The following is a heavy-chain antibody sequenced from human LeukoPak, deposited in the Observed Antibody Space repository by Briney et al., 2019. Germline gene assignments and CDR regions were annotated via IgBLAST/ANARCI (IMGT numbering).Heavy chain of an antibody. V-gene: IGHV3-30*18. D-gene: IGHD3-10*01. CDR3: AKDSFTHYGSGSYLLD. CDR2: ISYDGSNK. CDR1: GFTFSSYG. J-gene: IGHJ4*02. Sequence: GGSLRLSCAASGFTFSSYGMHWVRQAPGKGLEWVAVISYDGSNKYYADSVKGRFTISRDNSKNTLYLQMNSLRAEDTAVYYCAKDSFTHYGSGSYLLDWGQGTLVTVSS.